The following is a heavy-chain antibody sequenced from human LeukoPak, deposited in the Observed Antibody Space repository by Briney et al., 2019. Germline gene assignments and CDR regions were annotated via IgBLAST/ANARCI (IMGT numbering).Heavy chain of an antibody. CDR1: GYTLTELS. CDR2: FDPEDGET. Sequence: ASVKVSCKFSGYTLTELSMHWVRQAPGKGLGWMGGFDPEDGETIYAQKFQGRVTMTEDTSTDTAYMELSSLRSEDTAVYYCATDPHYYDSSGYSDYWGQGTLVTVSS. CDR3: ATDPHYYDSSGYSDY. J-gene: IGHJ4*02. V-gene: IGHV1-24*01. D-gene: IGHD3-22*01.